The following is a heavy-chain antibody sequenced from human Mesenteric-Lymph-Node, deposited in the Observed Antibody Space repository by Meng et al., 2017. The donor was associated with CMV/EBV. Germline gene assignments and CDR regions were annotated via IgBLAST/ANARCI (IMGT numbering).Heavy chain of an antibody. J-gene: IGHJ3*02. D-gene: IGHD5-18*01. CDR1: GFTVSSRY. Sequence: GGSLRLSCAVSGFTVSSRYMNWVRQAPGKGLEWVGFIRNKPYGETTEYAASVKGRFTISRDDSNSIAYLQMNSLETEDTAVYYCTRIRYSYGYGAFDIWGQGTLVTVSS. CDR3: TRIRYSYGYGAFDI. V-gene: IGHV3-49*04. CDR2: IRNKPYGETT.